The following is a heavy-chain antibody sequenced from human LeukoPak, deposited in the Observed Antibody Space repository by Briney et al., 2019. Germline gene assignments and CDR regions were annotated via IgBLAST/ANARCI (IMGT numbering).Heavy chain of an antibody. V-gene: IGHV1-2*02. CDR2: INPNSGGT. J-gene: IGHJ4*02. CDR1: EYTFTGHY. Sequence: ASVKVSCKTSEYTFTGHYVHWVRQAPGQGLEWMGWINPNSGGTNYAQKFQGRVTMTRDTSISTAYMELSRLRSDDTAVYYCARSTYYYGSGSPYYFDYWGQGTLVTVSS. D-gene: IGHD3-10*01. CDR3: ARSTYYYGSGSPYYFDY.